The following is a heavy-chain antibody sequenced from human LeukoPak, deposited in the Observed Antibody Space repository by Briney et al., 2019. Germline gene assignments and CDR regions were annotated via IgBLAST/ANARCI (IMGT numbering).Heavy chain of an antibody. CDR1: GYTFTGYH. V-gene: IGHV1-2*02. J-gene: IGHJ3*02. CDR3: ARSALRHDAFDI. Sequence: ASVKVSCKASGYTFTGYHMHWVRQAPGQGLEWMGWINPNSGGTNYAQKFQGRVTMTRDTSISTAYMELSRLRSDDTAVYYCARSALRHDAFDIWGQGTMVTVSS. CDR2: INPNSGGT. D-gene: IGHD2-15*01.